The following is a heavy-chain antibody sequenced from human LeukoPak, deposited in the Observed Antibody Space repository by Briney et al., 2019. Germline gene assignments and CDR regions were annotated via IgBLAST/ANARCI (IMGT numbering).Heavy chain of an antibody. CDR1: GYIFTSYW. CDR3: ARRPIAAAANFDY. Sequence: GESLKISCKGSGYIFTSYWIGWVRQMPGKGLEWMGIIYPGDSDTRYSPSFQGQVTISADKSISTAYLQWSSLKASDTAMYYCARRPIAAAANFDYWGQGTLVTVSS. CDR2: IYPGDSDT. V-gene: IGHV5-51*01. J-gene: IGHJ4*02. D-gene: IGHD6-13*01.